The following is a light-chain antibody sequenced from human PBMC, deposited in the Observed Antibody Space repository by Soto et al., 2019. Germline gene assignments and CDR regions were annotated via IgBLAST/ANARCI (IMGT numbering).Light chain of an antibody. V-gene: IGLV2-11*01. J-gene: IGLJ1*01. CDR3: CSYAGSSTNYV. CDR1: NSDVGGYNS. CDR2: SVT. Sequence: QSALTQPRSVSGSPGQSVTISCIGTNSDVGGYNSVAWYQQKPGDAPKLVLYSVTRRPSGVPDRFSGSKSGNMASLFISGLQAEDEADYYCCSYAGSSTNYVFGTGTKVTVL.